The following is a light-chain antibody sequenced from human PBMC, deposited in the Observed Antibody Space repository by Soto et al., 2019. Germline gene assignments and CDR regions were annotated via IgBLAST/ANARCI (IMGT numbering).Light chain of an antibody. Sequence: EIVLTQSPATLSLSPGERATLSCRASQSVSNYLAWYQQKPGQAPRLLIYDASNRATGIPARFSGSGSGTGFTLTISSPEPEDFAVYYCQQRSNWPRLTFGGGNKVEIK. V-gene: IGKV3-11*01. J-gene: IGKJ4*01. CDR3: QQRSNWPRLT. CDR2: DAS. CDR1: QSVSNY.